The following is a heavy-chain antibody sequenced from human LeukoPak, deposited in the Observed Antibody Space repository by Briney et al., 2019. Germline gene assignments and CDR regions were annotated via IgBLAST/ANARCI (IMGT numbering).Heavy chain of an antibody. D-gene: IGHD4-23*01. Sequence: GGSLRLSCAASGFSFNNYAMSWVRQAPGKGLEWVSAISTTGGSTYYADSVKGRFTISRDNSKNTLSLQMDSLRVEDAAVYYCAKDWTTVVTPKGYYFDSWGQGTLVTVSS. J-gene: IGHJ4*02. CDR3: AKDWTTVVTPKGYYFDS. V-gene: IGHV3-23*01. CDR2: ISTTGGST. CDR1: GFSFNNYA.